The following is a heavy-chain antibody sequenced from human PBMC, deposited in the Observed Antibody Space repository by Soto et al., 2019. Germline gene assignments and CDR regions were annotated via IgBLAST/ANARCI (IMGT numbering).Heavy chain of an antibody. V-gene: IGHV3-48*02. CDR1: GFTFSSYS. J-gene: IGHJ6*02. CDR2: ISSSSSTI. D-gene: IGHD3-22*01. CDR3: SGSELYYYYGMDV. Sequence: PGGSLRLCCAASGFTFSSYSMNGVRQDPGKGLEWVSYISSSSSTIYYADSVKGRFTISRDNAKNSLYLQMNSLRDEDTAVYYCSGSELYYYYGMDVWGQGTTVTVSS.